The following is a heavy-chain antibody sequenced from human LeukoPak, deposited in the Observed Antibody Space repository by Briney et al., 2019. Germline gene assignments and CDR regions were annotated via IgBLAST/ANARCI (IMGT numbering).Heavy chain of an antibody. J-gene: IGHJ4*02. D-gene: IGHD4-23*01. Sequence: GGSLRLSCAASGFTFGSYVMSWVRQAPGKGLEWVSASGSGGSTYYADSVKGRFTISRDNSKNTLYLQMNSLRAEDTAVYYCAKSSTVVTTYFDYWGQGTLVTVSS. CDR3: AKSSTVVTTYFDY. CDR2: SGSGGST. V-gene: IGHV3-23*01. CDR1: GFTFGSYV.